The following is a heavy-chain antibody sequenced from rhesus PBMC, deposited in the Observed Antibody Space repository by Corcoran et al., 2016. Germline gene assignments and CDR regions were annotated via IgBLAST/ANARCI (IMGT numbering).Heavy chain of an antibody. Sequence: EVQLVESGGGLVQPGGSLGLSCAAPRFTFRSYGMRGVRPAPGTGLEWVSSISGASNYIYYAESVKGRFTISRDNAKNSLSLQMNSLKAEDTAVYYCTAGSGTFYGLDSWGQGVDVTVSS. CDR2: ISGASNYI. V-gene: IGHV3S16*01. D-gene: IGHD4-29*01. J-gene: IGHJ6*01. CDR1: RFTFRSYG. CDR3: TAGSGTFYGLDS.